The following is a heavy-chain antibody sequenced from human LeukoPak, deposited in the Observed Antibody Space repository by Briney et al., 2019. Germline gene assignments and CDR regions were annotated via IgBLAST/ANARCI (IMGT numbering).Heavy chain of an antibody. CDR3: ARDRGTSGIVVVAYYYYMDV. CDR2: IYTSGST. J-gene: IGHJ6*03. D-gene: IGHD3-22*01. Sequence: SETLSLTCTVSGGSISSYYWSWIRQPAGKGLEWIGRIYTSGSTNYNPSLKSRVTMSVDTSKNQFSLKLSSLTAADTAVYYCARDRGTSGIVVVAYYYYMDVWGKGTTVTVSS. CDR1: GGSISSYY. V-gene: IGHV4-4*07.